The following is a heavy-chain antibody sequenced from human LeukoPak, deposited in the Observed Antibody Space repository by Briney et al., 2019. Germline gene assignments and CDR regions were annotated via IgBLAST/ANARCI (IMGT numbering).Heavy chain of an antibody. CDR2: TYYRSKWYN. Sequence: SQTLSLTCAISGDSVSSNSATWNWIRQSPSRGLEWLGRTYYRSKWYNDYAVSMKSRITINPDTSKNQFSLQLNSVTPEDTAVYYCARGMAVVGATPFDYWGQGTLVTVSS. V-gene: IGHV6-1*01. CDR3: ARGMAVVGATPFDY. CDR1: GDSVSSNSAT. J-gene: IGHJ4*02. D-gene: IGHD1-26*01.